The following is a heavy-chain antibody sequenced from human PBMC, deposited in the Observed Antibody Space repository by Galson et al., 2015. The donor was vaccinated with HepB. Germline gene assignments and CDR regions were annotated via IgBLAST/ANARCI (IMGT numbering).Heavy chain of an antibody. CDR1: GGSISSHY. CDR2: IHYSGST. J-gene: IGHJ6*03. Sequence: LSLTCTVSGGSISSHYWSWIRQPPGKGLEWIGYIHYSGSTNYNPSLKSRVTISVDTSKNQFSLKLSSVTAADTAMYYCARDIRGYCSSASCYGGYYYYYMDVWGKGTTVTVSS. D-gene: IGHD2-2*01. V-gene: IGHV4-59*11. CDR3: ARDIRGYCSSASCYGGYYYYYMDV.